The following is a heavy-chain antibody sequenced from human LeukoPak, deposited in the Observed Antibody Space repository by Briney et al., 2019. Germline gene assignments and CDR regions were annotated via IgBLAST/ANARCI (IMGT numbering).Heavy chain of an antibody. CDR2: ISWNSGSI. D-gene: IGHD1-26*01. J-gene: IGHJ1*01. CDR1: GFTFDDYA. CDR3: AKDPGGSYFEYFQH. Sequence: PRGSLRLSCAASGFTFDDYAMHWVRQAPGKDLEWVSGISWNSGSIGYADSVKGRFTISRDNAKNSLYLQMNSLRAEDTALYYCAKDPGGSYFEYFQHWGQGTLATVSS. V-gene: IGHV3-9*01.